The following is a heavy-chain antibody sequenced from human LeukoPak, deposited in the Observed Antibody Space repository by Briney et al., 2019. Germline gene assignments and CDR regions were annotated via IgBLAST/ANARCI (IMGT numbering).Heavy chain of an antibody. J-gene: IGHJ6*02. CDR3: AKQQHIVVVTAIRDNPRYYYYGMDV. V-gene: IGHV3-23*01. CDR1: GFTFSSYA. Sequence: GGSLRLSYAASGFTFSSYAMSWVRQAPGKGLEWVSAISGSGGSTYYADSVKGRFTISRDNSKNTLYLQMNSLRAEDTAVYYCAKQQHIVVVTAIRDNPRYYYYGMDVWGQGTTVTVSS. CDR2: ISGSGGST. D-gene: IGHD2-21*02.